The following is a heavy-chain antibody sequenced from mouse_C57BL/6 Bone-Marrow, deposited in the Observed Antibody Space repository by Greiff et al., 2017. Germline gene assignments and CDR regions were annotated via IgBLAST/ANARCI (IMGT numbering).Heavy chain of an antibody. J-gene: IGHJ2*01. Sequence: VQLQQPGPELVMPGASVKISCKASGYTFTDYYMHWVKQSHGQSLEWIGDINPNNGGTSYNQKFKGKATLTVDKSSSTAYMELRSLTSEDSAVYYCELYDYDSDYWGQGTTLTVSS. CDR2: INPNNGGT. D-gene: IGHD2-4*01. CDR1: GYTFTDYY. CDR3: ELYDYDSDY. V-gene: IGHV1-26*01.